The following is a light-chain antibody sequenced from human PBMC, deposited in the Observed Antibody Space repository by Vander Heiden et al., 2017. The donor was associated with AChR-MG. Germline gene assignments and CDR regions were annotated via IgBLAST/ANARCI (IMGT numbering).Light chain of an antibody. Sequence: DIVMTQSPLSLPVTPGEPASISCTSSQSLLHSNGYKYLDWYLQKPGQSPQLLIYLGSNRASGVPDRFGGSGSGTDFTLKISRVEAEDVGVYYCMQAHPTYTFGKGTKLEIK. CDR1: QSLLHSNGYKY. V-gene: IGKV2-28*01. J-gene: IGKJ2*01. CDR2: LGS. CDR3: MQAHPTYT.